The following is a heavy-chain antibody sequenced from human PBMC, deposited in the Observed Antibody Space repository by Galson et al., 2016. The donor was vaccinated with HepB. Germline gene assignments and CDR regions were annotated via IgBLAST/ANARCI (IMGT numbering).Heavy chain of an antibody. D-gene: IGHD2-21*02. CDR1: GFTFSSYG. CDR3: AKDGGDSSGGMDV. V-gene: IGHV3-33*06. Sequence: SLRLSCAASGFTFSSYGMHWVRQAPGKGLEWVAIIWYDGSNKYYADSVKGQFTISRDNSINTLYLQMNSLRAEDTAVYYCAKDGGDSSGGMDVWGQGTTVTVSS. J-gene: IGHJ6*02. CDR2: IWYDGSNK.